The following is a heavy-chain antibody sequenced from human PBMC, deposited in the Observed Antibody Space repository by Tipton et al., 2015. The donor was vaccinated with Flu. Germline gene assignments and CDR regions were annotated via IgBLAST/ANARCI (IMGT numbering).Heavy chain of an antibody. D-gene: IGHD3-10*01. V-gene: IGHV4-59*01. CDR1: GGSISSYY. CDR3: ARDHYGSGYDAFDI. CDR2: IYYSGST. Sequence: TLSLTCTVSGGSISSYYWSWIRQPPGKGLEWIGYIYYSGSTNYNPSLKSRVTISVDTSKNQFSLKLSSVTAADTAVYYCARDHYGSGYDAFDIWGQGTVVTVSS. J-gene: IGHJ3*02.